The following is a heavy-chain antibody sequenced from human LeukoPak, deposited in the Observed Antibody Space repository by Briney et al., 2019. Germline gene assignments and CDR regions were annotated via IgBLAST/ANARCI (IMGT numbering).Heavy chain of an antibody. V-gene: IGHV1-69*01. CDR2: IIPMIGTA. D-gene: IGHD7-27*01. CDR3: ARLTGGYLG. CDR1: GGTFSNYA. J-gene: IGHJ4*02. Sequence: SVKVSCKASGGTFSNYAISWVRQAPGQGLEYMGGIIPMIGTAGYAQKFQGRVTITADESTSTAYMELSSLRSDDTAMYYCARLTGGYLGWGQGTLVTVSS.